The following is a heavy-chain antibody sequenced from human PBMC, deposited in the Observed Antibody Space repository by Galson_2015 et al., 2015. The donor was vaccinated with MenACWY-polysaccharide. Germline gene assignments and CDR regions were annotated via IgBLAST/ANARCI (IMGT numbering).Heavy chain of an antibody. CDR3: ARVPTIHMPGGNLFDP. Sequence: SVKVSCKASGYTFTGFFMHWVRQAHGQGLEWMGWINPNSGATNYAQKFQGRVTMTRDTSVSTAYMELSSLRSDDTALYYCARVPTIHMPGGNLFDPWDQGTLGTVSS. V-gene: IGHV1-2*02. J-gene: IGHJ5*02. CDR1: GYTFTGFF. CDR2: INPNSGAT. D-gene: IGHD3-9*01.